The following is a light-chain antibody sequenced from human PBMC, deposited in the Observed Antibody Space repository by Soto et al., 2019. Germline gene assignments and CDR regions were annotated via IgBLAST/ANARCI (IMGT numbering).Light chain of an antibody. CDR2: EVS. CDR3: SSYAGNNIFYV. V-gene: IGLV2-8*01. Sequence: SALAQPPSASGSPGQSVTISCAGTSNDVGGYNFVSWYQQHPGKAPKLMIFEVSKRPSGVPDRFSGSKSGNTASLTVSGLQAEDEADYYCSSYAGNNIFYVFGTGTKLTVL. J-gene: IGLJ1*01. CDR1: SNDVGGYNF.